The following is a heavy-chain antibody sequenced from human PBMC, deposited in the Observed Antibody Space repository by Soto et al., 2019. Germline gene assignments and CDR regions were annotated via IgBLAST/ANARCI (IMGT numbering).Heavy chain of an antibody. CDR3: ARQAASSDYIWGSYRYPPSSDAFDI. D-gene: IGHD3-16*02. V-gene: IGHV5-51*01. Sequence: GESLKISCKGSGYSFTSYWIGWVRQMPGKGLEWMGIIYPGDSDTRYSPSFQGQVTISADKSISTAYLQWSSLRASDTAMYYCARQAASSDYIWGSYRYPPSSDAFDIWGQGTMVTVSS. CDR1: GYSFTSYW. J-gene: IGHJ3*02. CDR2: IYPGDSDT.